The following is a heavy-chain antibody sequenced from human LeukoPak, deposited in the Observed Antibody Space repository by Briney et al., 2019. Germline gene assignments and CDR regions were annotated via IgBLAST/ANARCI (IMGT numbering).Heavy chain of an antibody. V-gene: IGHV1-69*05. J-gene: IGHJ6*03. CDR1: GGIFSSDA. Sequence: SVNVSCKASGGIFSSDAISWVRQAPGQGLEWMGGIIPIFGTANYAQKFQGRVTITTDESTSTAYMELSSLRSEDTAVYYCARSGRGIDVYYYYMDVWGKGTTVTVSS. D-gene: IGHD1-14*01. CDR3: ARSGRGIDVYYYYMDV. CDR2: IIPIFGTA.